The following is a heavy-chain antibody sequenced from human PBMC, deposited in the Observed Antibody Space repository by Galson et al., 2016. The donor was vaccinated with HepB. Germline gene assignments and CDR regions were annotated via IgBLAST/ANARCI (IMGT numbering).Heavy chain of an antibody. V-gene: IGHV3-23*01. CDR1: GISVSSYV. CDR3: VRDKVTPGTNWFDP. J-gene: IGHJ5*02. CDR2: ISGSGGST. Sequence: SLRLSCAASGISVSSYVMTWVRQAPGKGLEWVSAISGSGGSTYYAGSVKGRFTVSRDNSKNTLYLQMNSLRAEDTAVYYCVRDKVTPGTNWFDPWGQGTLVTVSS. D-gene: IGHD4-11*01.